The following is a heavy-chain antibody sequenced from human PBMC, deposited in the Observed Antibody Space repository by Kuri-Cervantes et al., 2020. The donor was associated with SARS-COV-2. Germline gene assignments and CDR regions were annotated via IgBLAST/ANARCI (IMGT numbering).Heavy chain of an antibody. CDR1: GGSISSYY. D-gene: IGHD6-6*01. CDR2: IYYGGST. Sequence: ESLKISCTVSGGSISSYYWSWIRQPPGKGLEWIGYIYYGGSTNYNPSLKSRVTISVDTSKNQFSLKLSSVTAADTAVYYCARGNSSSGFDYWGQGTLVTVSS. V-gene: IGHV4-59*12. CDR3: ARGNSSSGFDY. J-gene: IGHJ4*02.